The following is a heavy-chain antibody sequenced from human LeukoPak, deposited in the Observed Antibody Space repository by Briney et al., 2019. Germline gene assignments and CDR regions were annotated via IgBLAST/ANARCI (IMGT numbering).Heavy chain of an antibody. J-gene: IGHJ3*02. CDR1: GVSISSYY. CDR2: MYSIWRT. D-gene: IGHD3-3*02. CDR3: ARERIRPSLGSDAFDI. V-gene: IGHV4-59*12. Sequence: SEILSLTCTIPGVSISSYYWSWIRQPPGKGLESIGYMYSIWRTNYTPSLKSRVTISGDTSKNQFSLKLTSVTAADTAVYYCARERIRPSLGSDAFDIWGQGTMVTVPS.